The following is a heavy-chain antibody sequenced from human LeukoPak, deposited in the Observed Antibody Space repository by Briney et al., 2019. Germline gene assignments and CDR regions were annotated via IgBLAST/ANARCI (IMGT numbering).Heavy chain of an antibody. Sequence: GGSLRLSCAASGFTFDYYGMSWVRQAPGKGLEWVSGINWNGGSTGYADSVKGRFTISRDNAKNSLYLQMNSLRAEDTAVYYCARDLSGVTGYTYGRGIDYWGQGTLVTVSS. V-gene: IGHV3-20*04. J-gene: IGHJ4*02. CDR2: INWNGGST. CDR3: ARDLSGVTGYTYGRGIDY. CDR1: GFTFDYYG. D-gene: IGHD5-18*01.